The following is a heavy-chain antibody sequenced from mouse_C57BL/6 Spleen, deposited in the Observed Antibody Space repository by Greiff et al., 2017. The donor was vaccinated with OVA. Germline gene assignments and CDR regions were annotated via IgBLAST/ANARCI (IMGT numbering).Heavy chain of an antibody. CDR3: ARIGGSSYYFDD. Sequence: QVQLQQPGAELVMPGASVKLSCKASGYTFTSYWMHWVKQRPGQGLEWIGEIDPSDSYTNYNQKFKGKSTLTVDKSSSTAYMQLSSLTSEDSAVYYCARIGGSSYYFDDWGQGTTLTVSS. J-gene: IGHJ2*01. CDR2: IDPSDSYT. D-gene: IGHD1-1*01. V-gene: IGHV1-69*01. CDR1: GYTFTSYW.